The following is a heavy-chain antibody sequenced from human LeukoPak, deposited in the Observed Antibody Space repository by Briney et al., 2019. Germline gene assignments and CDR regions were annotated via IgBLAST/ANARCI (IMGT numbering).Heavy chain of an antibody. V-gene: IGHV4-59*01. J-gene: IGHJ4*02. CDR1: GGSISSYY. CDR3: ARGKGYFDY. Sequence: PSETLSLTCTVSGGSISSYYWSWIRQPPGKGLEWIGYIYYSGSTNYNPSLKGRVTISVDTSKNQFSLNLKSVTAADTAVYYCARGKGYFDYWGQGTLVTVSS. CDR2: IYYSGST.